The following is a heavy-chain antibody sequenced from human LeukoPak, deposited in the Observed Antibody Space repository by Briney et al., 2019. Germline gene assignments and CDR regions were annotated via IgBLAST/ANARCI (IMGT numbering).Heavy chain of an antibody. CDR2: IDPSDSYT. V-gene: IGHV5-10-1*01. Sequence: GESLKISCKGSGYSFTSYWISWVRQMPGKGLEWMGRIDPSDSYTNYSPSFQGHVTISADKSISTAYLQWSSLKALDTAMYYCARQIWFGELLPYYYYGMDVWGKGTTVAVSS. J-gene: IGHJ6*04. CDR1: GYSFTSYW. CDR3: ARQIWFGELLPYYYYGMDV. D-gene: IGHD3-10*01.